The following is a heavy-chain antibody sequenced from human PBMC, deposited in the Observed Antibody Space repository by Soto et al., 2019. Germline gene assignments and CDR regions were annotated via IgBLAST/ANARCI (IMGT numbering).Heavy chain of an antibody. D-gene: IGHD1-26*01. CDR1: GFTFGSFA. J-gene: IGHJ5*02. CDR3: AKDLVLLRS. V-gene: IGHV3-23*01. Sequence: HPGGSLRLSCAASGFTFGSFAMTWVRQAPGRGLEWIAGISGSGGTTYDADSVRGRFTISRDNSKNTLYLQMNSLRAEDMAVYYCAKDLVLLRSWGQGTQVTVS. CDR2: ISGSGGTT.